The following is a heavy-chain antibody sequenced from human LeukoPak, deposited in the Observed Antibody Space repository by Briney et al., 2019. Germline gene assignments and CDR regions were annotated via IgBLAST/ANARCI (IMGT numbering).Heavy chain of an antibody. CDR3: ARGPRVASGGRTYYYYYYMDV. Sequence: GASVKVSCKASGGTFSSYAISWVRQAPGQGLEWMGGIIPIFGTANYAQKFQGRVTVTTDKSTSTAYMELSSLRCEDTAVYYCARGPRVASGGRTYYYYYYMDVWGKGTTVTVSS. CDR2: IIPIFGTA. D-gene: IGHD3-16*01. J-gene: IGHJ6*03. V-gene: IGHV1-69*05. CDR1: GGTFSSYA.